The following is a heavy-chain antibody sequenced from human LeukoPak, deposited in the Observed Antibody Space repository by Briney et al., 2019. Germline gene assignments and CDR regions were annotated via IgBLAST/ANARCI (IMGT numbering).Heavy chain of an antibody. V-gene: IGHV4-4*07. J-gene: IGHJ3*02. D-gene: IGHD6-19*01. CDR1: GGSISSYY. Sequence: SETLSLTCTVSGGSISSYYWSWIRQPAGKGLEWIGRIYTSGSTNYNPSLKSRVTMSVDTSKNQFSLKLSSVTAADTAVYYCAREPFTYSSGSKRVGDAFDIWGQGTMVTVSS. CDR3: AREPFTYSSGSKRVGDAFDI. CDR2: IYTSGST.